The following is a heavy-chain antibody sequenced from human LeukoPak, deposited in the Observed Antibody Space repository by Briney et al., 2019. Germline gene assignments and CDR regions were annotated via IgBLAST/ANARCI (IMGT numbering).Heavy chain of an antibody. CDR3: ARQTTHMVRGVKFDY. J-gene: IGHJ4*02. V-gene: IGHV4-59*08. D-gene: IGHD3-10*01. CDR2: IYTSGST. CDR1: GGSISSYY. Sequence: PSETLSLTCTVSGGSISSYYWSWIRQPPGKGLEWIGRIYTSGSTNYNPSLKSRVTISVDTSKNQFSLKLSSVTAADTAVYYCARQTTHMVRGVKFDYWGQGTLVTVSS.